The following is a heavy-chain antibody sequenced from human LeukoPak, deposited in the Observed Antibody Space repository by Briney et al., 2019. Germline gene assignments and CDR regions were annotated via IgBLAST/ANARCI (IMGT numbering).Heavy chain of an antibody. CDR2: ISGSGGST. CDR3: AKDDPDHTLIAAVGMD. V-gene: IGHV3-23*01. D-gene: IGHD6-13*01. CDR1: GFTFSSYA. Sequence: GGSLRLSCAASGFTFSSYAMSWVRQAPGKGLEWVSAISGSGGSTYYADSVKGRFTISRGNSKNTLYLQMNSLRAEDTAVYYCAKDDPDHTLIAAVGMDWGQGTLVTVSS. J-gene: IGHJ4*02.